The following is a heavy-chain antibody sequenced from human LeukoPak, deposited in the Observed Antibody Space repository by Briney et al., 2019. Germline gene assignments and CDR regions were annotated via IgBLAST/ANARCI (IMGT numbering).Heavy chain of an antibody. CDR3: VSGNYVGIDY. V-gene: IGHV3-66*02. CDR2: IYNGGST. Sequence: PGGSLRLSCAASGFTISNNYMTWVRQAPGKGLEWGSVIYNGGSTYYADSVKGRFTISRDNSQNTLCLQINTLRAEDTAVYYCVSGNYVGIDYWGQGTLVTVSS. D-gene: IGHD1-7*01. J-gene: IGHJ4*02. CDR1: GFTISNNY.